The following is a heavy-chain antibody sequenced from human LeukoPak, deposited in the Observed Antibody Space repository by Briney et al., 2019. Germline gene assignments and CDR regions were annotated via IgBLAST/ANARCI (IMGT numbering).Heavy chain of an antibody. V-gene: IGHV6-1*01. J-gene: IGHJ4*02. CDR2: TYYRSKWYN. D-gene: IGHD4-17*01. CDR1: GDSVSSNSAA. Sequence: SQTISLTCAISGDSVSSNSAAWNWLRQSPSRGLEWLGRTYYRSKWYNDYAVSVKSRITINPDTSKNQFSLQLNSVTPEDTAVYYCARASVGDYGDLYFDYWGQGTLVTVSS. CDR3: ARASVGDYGDLYFDY.